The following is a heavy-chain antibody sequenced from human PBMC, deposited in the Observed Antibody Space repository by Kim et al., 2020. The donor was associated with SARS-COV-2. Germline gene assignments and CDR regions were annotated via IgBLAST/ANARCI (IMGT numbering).Heavy chain of an antibody. Sequence: KFQGRVTITADESTSTAYRELSSLRSEDTAVYYCAREPDRCGGDCYTLDYWGQGTLVTVSS. J-gene: IGHJ4*02. V-gene: IGHV1-69*01. CDR3: AREPDRCGGDCYTLDY. D-gene: IGHD2-21*02.